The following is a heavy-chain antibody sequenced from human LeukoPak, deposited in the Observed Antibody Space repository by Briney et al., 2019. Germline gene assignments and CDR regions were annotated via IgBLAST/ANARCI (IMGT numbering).Heavy chain of an antibody. CDR3: ARVKQWLVYDY. J-gene: IGHJ4*02. CDR2: VNPNSGGT. Sequence: ASVKVSCKASGYTFTGYYMHWVRQAPGQGLEWMGWVNPNSGGTNYAQKFQGWVTMTRDTSISTAYMELSRLRSDDTAVYYCARVKQWLVYDYWGQGTLVTVSS. V-gene: IGHV1-2*04. CDR1: GYTFTGYY. D-gene: IGHD6-19*01.